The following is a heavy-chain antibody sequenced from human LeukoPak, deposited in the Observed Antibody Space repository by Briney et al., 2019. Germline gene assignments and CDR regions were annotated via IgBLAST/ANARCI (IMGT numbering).Heavy chain of an antibody. Sequence: SETLSLTCTVSGGSISSYYWSWIRQPPGKGLEWIGEINHSGSTNYNPSLKSRVTISVDTSKNQFSLKLSSVTAADTAVYYCARLNRNVIVATIRGGYYYYMDVWGKGTTVTISS. CDR2: INHSGST. CDR3: ARLNRNVIVATIRGGYYYYMDV. J-gene: IGHJ6*03. D-gene: IGHD5-12*01. V-gene: IGHV4-34*01. CDR1: GGSISSYY.